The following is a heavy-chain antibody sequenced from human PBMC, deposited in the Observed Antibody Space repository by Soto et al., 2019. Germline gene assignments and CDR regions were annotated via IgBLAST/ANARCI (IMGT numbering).Heavy chain of an antibody. CDR3: ARNMVRGANKPYYFDY. CDR1: GFTFSSYA. D-gene: IGHD3-10*01. CDR2: ISYDGSNK. V-gene: IGHV3-30-3*01. Sequence: QVQLVESGGGVVQPGRSLRLSCAASGFTFSSYAMHWVRQAPGKGLEWVAVISYDGSNKYYADSVKGRFTISRDNSKNTLYLQINRLRAEDTAVYYCARNMVRGANKPYYFDYWGQGTLVTVSS. J-gene: IGHJ4*02.